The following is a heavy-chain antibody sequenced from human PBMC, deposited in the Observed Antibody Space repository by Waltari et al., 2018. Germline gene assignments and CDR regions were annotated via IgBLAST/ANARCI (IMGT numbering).Heavy chain of an antibody. CDR3: ARVSPYYDFWSGYIPENWFDP. V-gene: IGHV4-59*01. CDR2: IYYSGST. D-gene: IGHD3-3*01. Sequence: QVQLQESGPGLVKPSETLSLTCTVSGGSISSYYWRWIRQPPGKGLEWIGYIYYSGSTNYNPSLKSRVTISVDTSKNQFSLKLSSVTAADTAVYYCARVSPYYDFWSGYIPENWFDPWGQGTLVTVSS. J-gene: IGHJ5*02. CDR1: GGSISSYY.